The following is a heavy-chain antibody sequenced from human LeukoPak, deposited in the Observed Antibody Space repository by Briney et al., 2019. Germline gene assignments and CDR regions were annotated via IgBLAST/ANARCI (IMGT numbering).Heavy chain of an antibody. CDR3: ARTNVPLMLYTPPDY. CDR2: LTSGGDTT. Sequence: GGSLRLSCAASGFTFSNYVIGCVRQAPGGGVECVSSLTSGGDTTYSAASAKGRFTFSRDNSRNTVEWQMESLRAEATGVYYCARTNVPLMLYTPPDYWGKGTLRTLTS. CDR1: GFTFSNYV. V-gene: IGHV3-23*01. D-gene: IGHD2-8*01. J-gene: IGHJ4*02.